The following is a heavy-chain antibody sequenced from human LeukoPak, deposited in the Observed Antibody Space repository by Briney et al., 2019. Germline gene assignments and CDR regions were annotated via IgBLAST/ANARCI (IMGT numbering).Heavy chain of an antibody. CDR3: EKDAANLLYYFDY. Sequence: PGGTLRLPCVSSGFTFSNHHMHCVRQSPGKGLEWVTSICCSGSDNYSADSLRDRFTNSRDNYKKTLYLQMNSVRAEDTAVYYCEKDAANLLYYFDYWGQGALVTVSS. D-gene: IGHD2-15*01. CDR2: ICCSGSDN. J-gene: IGHJ4*02. CDR1: GFTFSNHH. V-gene: IGHV3-30*02.